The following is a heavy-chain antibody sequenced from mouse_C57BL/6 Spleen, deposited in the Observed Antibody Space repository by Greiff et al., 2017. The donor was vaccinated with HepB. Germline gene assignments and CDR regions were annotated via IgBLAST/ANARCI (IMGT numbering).Heavy chain of an antibody. Sequence: EVQLQQSGPELVKPGASVKISCKASGYTFTDYYMNWVKQSHGKSLEWIGDINPNNGGTSYNQKFKGKATLTVDKSSSTADMELRSLTSEDSAVYYCARGIRSGFAYWGQGTLVTVSA. CDR1: GYTFTDYY. V-gene: IGHV1-26*01. CDR2: INPNNGGT. D-gene: IGHD3-1*01. J-gene: IGHJ3*01. CDR3: ARGIRSGFAY.